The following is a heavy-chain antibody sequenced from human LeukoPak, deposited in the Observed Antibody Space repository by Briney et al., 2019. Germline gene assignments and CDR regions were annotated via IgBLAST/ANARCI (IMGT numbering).Heavy chain of an antibody. CDR1: GGSISSYY. J-gene: IGHJ3*02. D-gene: IGHD2-2*01. V-gene: IGHV4-59*01. CDR3: AKGGGYCSSTSCPIDAFDI. Sequence: PSETLSLTCTVSGGSISSYYWSWIRQPPGKGLEWIGYIYYSGSTNYNPSLKSRVTISVDTSKNQFSLKLSSVTAADTAVYYCAKGGGYCSSTSCPIDAFDIWGQGTMVIVSS. CDR2: IYYSGST.